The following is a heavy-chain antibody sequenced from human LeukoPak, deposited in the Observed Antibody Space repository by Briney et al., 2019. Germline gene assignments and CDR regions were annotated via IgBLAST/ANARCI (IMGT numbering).Heavy chain of an antibody. V-gene: IGHV3-23*01. Sequence: GGSLRLSCAASGFTFSSYAMSWVRQAPGKGLEWVSAISGSGGSTYYADSVKGRFTISRDNSKNTLYLQMNSLRAEDTAIYYCAKYHSYGSIEYFQHWGQGTLVTVSS. CDR3: AKYHSYGSIEYFQH. J-gene: IGHJ1*01. CDR2: ISGSGGST. CDR1: GFTFSSYA. D-gene: IGHD5-18*01.